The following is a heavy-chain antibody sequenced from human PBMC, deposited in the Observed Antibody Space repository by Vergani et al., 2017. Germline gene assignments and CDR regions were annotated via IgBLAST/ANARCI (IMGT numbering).Heavy chain of an antibody. Sequence: QVQLVESGGGVVQPGRSLRLSCAASGFTFSSYAMHWVRQAPGKGLEWVAVISYDGSNKYYADSVKGRFTISRDNSKNTLYLQMNSLRAEDTAVYYCARVQGDLVVVPAVRGYMDVWGKGPTVTVSS. J-gene: IGHJ6*03. CDR2: ISYDGSNK. CDR1: GFTFSSYA. CDR3: ARVQGDLVVVPAVRGYMDV. V-gene: IGHV3-30-3*01. D-gene: IGHD2-2*01.